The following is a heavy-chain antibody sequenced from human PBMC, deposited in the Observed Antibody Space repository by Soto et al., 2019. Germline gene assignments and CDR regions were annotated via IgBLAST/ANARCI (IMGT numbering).Heavy chain of an antibody. CDR3: AKVRYSSPMGYYYGMDV. CDR2: IIPIFGTA. J-gene: IGHJ6*02. D-gene: IGHD6-19*01. V-gene: IGHV1-69*13. Sequence: SVKVSCKASGGTFSSYAISWVRQAPGLGLEWVGGIIPIFGTANYAQKFQGRVTITADESTSTSYMEVNNLRSEDTAVYYCAKVRYSSPMGYYYGMDVWGQGTTVTVSS. CDR1: GGTFSSYA.